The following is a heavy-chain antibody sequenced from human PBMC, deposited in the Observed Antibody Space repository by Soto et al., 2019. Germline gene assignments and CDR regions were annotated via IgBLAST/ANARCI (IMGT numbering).Heavy chain of an antibody. CDR2: ISGSAGTT. J-gene: IGHJ4*02. Sequence: GGSLRLSCAASGFSFSDFAMSWVRPAPGTGLEWVSSISGSAGTTYYADSVKGRFTISMDNSKNTLWLQMNTLRAEDTAVYYCAKWPKFWATMYYFDDWGQGTLVTVSS. V-gene: IGHV3-23*01. CDR3: AKWPKFWATMYYFDD. CDR1: GFSFSDFA. D-gene: IGHD3-16*01.